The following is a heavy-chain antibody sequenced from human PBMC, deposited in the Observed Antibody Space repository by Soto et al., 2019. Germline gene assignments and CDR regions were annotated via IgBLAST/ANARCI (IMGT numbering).Heavy chain of an antibody. V-gene: IGHV1-69*13. J-gene: IGHJ4*01. Sequence: SVSVSFKAAGGTFSSYSISWVRQAPGQWLELMGGIIPIFGTPNYAQKFQGRVTITADVSTSTAYMELSSLRSEDAAVYYCPKDKTGYYDSSFCSMGLDYWGHGTLVNVSS. CDR2: IIPIFGTP. CDR1: GGTFSSYS. CDR3: PKDKTGYYDSSFCSMGLDY. D-gene: IGHD3-22*01.